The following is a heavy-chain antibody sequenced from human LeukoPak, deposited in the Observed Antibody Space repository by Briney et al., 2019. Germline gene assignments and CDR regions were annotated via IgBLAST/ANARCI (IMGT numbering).Heavy chain of an antibody. CDR1: GGSISSSSYY. D-gene: IGHD6-13*01. CDR2: IHDSGST. CDR3: ARVDSSNWYDSRGYFDY. Sequence: SETLSLTCSVSGGSISSSSYYWGWIRQPPGKGLEWIGSIHDSGSTYYNQTLKSRLTISVDTSKNQFSLQLSSVTAADTAVYYCARVDSSNWYDSRGYFDYWGQGTLVTVSS. J-gene: IGHJ4*02. V-gene: IGHV4-39*07.